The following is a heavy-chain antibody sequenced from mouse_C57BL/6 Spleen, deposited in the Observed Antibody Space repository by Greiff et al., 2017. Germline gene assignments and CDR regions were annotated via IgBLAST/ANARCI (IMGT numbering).Heavy chain of an antibody. CDR1: GYTFTSYW. Sequence: QVQLQQPGTELVKPGASVKLSCKASGYTFTSYWMHWVKQRPGQGLEWIGNINPSNGGTNYNEKFKSKATLTVDKSSSTAYMQLSSLTSEDSAVYYRAKEDGSGYRAMDDWGKGTSVTVAS. J-gene: IGHJ4*01. D-gene: IGHD3-2*02. V-gene: IGHV1-53*01. CDR3: AKEDGSGYRAMDD. CDR2: INPSNGGT.